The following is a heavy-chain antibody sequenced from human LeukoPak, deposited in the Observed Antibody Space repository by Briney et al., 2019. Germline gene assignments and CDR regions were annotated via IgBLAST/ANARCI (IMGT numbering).Heavy chain of an antibody. D-gene: IGHD1-1*01. V-gene: IGHV7-4-1*02. Sequence: SVKLSCKASGYTFTNYGMKWVRQAPGQGLEWVGSINTQSGNPTYAEGLEGRFVFSLENSVNTTYLQISSLMAEDTAVYYCARTREDGFLVDYWGQGTLVTVAS. CDR3: ARTREDGFLVDY. CDR2: INTQSGNP. J-gene: IGHJ4*02. CDR1: GYTFTNYG.